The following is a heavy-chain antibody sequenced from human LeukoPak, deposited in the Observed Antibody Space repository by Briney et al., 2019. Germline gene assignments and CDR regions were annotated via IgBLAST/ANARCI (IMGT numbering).Heavy chain of an antibody. J-gene: IGHJ4*02. Sequence: GGSLRLSCTASGFTFGDYAMSWFRQAPGKGLEWVSYISSSGSTIYYADSVKGRFTISRDNAKNSLYLQMSSLRAEDTAVYYCGPYTGHNPLDYWGQGTLVTVSS. CDR2: ISSSGSTI. D-gene: IGHD1-14*01. CDR3: GPYTGHNPLDY. CDR1: GFTFGDYA. V-gene: IGHV3-11*01.